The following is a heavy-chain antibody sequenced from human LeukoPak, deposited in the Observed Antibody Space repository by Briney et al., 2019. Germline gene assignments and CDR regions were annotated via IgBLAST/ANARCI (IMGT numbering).Heavy chain of an antibody. Sequence: SETLSLTCTVSGGSISSSSYYWGWIRQPPGKGLERIGSIYYSGSTYYNPSLKSRVTISVDTSKNQFSLKLSSVTAADTAVYYCARLWGGSYRYFDYWGQGTLVTVSS. D-gene: IGHD1-26*01. CDR1: GGSISSSSYY. CDR3: ARLWGGSYRYFDY. CDR2: IYYSGST. V-gene: IGHV4-39*07. J-gene: IGHJ4*02.